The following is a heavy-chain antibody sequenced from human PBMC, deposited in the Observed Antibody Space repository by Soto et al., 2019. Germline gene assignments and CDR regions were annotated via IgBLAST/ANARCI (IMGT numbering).Heavy chain of an antibody. D-gene: IGHD3-16*01. J-gene: IGHJ5*02. Sequence: HGESLKISRKSSRSSCTSYWLTWVRQMTGKGLQWMGRIETRDPGTKYSQAFHGQVPETVDETLWNAYLQWSSLKASACGIYYCARPGGAHHQNFFSPWGEGTLVSV. CDR2: IETRDPGT. CDR1: RSSCTSYW. V-gene: IGHV5-51*01. CDR3: ARPGGAHHQNFFSP.